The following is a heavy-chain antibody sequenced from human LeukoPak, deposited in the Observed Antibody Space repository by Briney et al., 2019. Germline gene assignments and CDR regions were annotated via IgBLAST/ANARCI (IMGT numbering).Heavy chain of an antibody. J-gene: IGHJ5*02. CDR2: IYYSGST. Sequence: SETLSLNCTVSGGSISSGGYYWSWIRQNPGKGLEWIGYIYYSGSTYYNPSLKSRVTISVDTSKNQFSLKLSSVTAADTAVYYCARAESGAPRRFYPWGQGTLDTVSS. D-gene: IGHD2-15*01. V-gene: IGHV4-31*03. CDR3: ARAESGAPRRFYP. CDR1: GGSISSGGYY.